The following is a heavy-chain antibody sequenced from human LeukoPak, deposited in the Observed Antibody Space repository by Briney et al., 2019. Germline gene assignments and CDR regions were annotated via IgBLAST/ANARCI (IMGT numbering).Heavy chain of an antibody. CDR1: GFTFSSYW. V-gene: IGHV3-74*01. J-gene: IGHJ4*02. Sequence: GGSLRLSCAASGFTFSSYWMHWVRQAPGKGLVWVSRINSDGSSTSYADSVKGRFTISRDNAKNTLYLQMNSLRAEDTAVYYCARDQSYDFWSGYSRPPNFDYWGQGTLVTVSS. D-gene: IGHD3-3*01. CDR3: ARDQSYDFWSGYSRPPNFDY. CDR2: INSDGSST.